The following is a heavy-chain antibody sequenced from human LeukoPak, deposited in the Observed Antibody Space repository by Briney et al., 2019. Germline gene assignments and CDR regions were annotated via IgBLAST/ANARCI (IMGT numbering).Heavy chain of an antibody. CDR1: GFTFSSYH. J-gene: IGHJ4*02. CDR2: ISSSSGTI. V-gene: IGHV3-48*02. CDR3: ARDHRSGSGSGTQANGY. Sequence: PGGSLRLSCAASGFTFSSYHMNWVRQAPGKGLEWVSYISSSSGTIYYADSVKGRFTTSRDNAKNSLYLQMNNLRDEDTAVYYCARDHRSGSGSGTQANGYWGQGTLVTVSS. D-gene: IGHD3-10*01.